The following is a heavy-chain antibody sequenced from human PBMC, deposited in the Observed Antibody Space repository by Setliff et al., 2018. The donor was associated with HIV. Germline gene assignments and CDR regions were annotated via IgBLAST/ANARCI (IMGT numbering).Heavy chain of an antibody. D-gene: IGHD1-26*01. J-gene: IGHJ5*02. CDR3: ARVAPKWDLLKWFAP. CDR1: GDSITSGGYF. Sequence: PSETLSLTCTVSGDSITSGGYFWTWIRQHPGKGLEWIGHIYYSGSTYYNPSLKSRVTISVDTSKNQFSLKLSSVTAADTAVYSCARVAPKWDLLKWFAPWGQGSLVTVS. V-gene: IGHV4-31*03. CDR2: IYYSGST.